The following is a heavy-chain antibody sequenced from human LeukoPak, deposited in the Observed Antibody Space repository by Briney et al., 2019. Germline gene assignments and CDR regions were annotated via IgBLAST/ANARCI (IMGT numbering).Heavy chain of an antibody. CDR1: GGSISSSSYY. J-gene: IGHJ6*03. D-gene: IGHD2-2*01. CDR3: ARDSGVPAASNYYYYYMDV. CDR2: IYYSGST. Sequence: SETLSLTCTVSGGSISSSSYYWGWIRQPPGKGLEWIGSIYYSGSTNYNPSLKSRVTISVDTSKNQFSLKLSSVTAADTAVYYCARDSGVPAASNYYYYYMDVWGKGTTVTVSS. V-gene: IGHV4-39*07.